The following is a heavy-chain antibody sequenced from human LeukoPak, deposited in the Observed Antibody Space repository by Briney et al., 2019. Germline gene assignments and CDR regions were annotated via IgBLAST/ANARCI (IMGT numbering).Heavy chain of an antibody. J-gene: IGHJ4*02. CDR1: GGSFSGYY. D-gene: IGHD6-19*01. CDR3: ARGLGLSVAVAGTENFDY. V-gene: IGHV4-34*01. Sequence: MTSETLSLTCAVYGGSFSGYYWSWIRQPPGKGLEWIGEINHSGSTNYNPSLKSRVTISVDTSKNQFSLKLSSVTAADTAVYYCARGLGLSVAVAGTENFDYWGQGTLVTVSS. CDR2: INHSGST.